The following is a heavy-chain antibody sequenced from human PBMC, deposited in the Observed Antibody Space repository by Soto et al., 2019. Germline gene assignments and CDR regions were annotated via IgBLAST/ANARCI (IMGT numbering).Heavy chain of an antibody. J-gene: IGHJ6*02. Sequence: QVQLQESGPGLVKPSRTLSLTCTVSGGSIRSDAYYWSRIRQHPGNGLEWIGYIYYSGRTYYNPSLKSRLTISVDTSKNQFSLKLTSVTAADTAVYYCAREGGFSARFAAPYYYYGMDVWGQGTTVTVSS. D-gene: IGHD6-6*01. V-gene: IGHV4-31*03. CDR3: AREGGFSARFAAPYYYYGMDV. CDR2: IYYSGRT. CDR1: GGSIRSDAYY.